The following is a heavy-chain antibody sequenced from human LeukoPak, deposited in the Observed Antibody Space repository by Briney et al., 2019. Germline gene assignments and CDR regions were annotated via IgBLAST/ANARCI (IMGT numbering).Heavy chain of an antibody. Sequence: GASVKVSCKASGYTFTGNYMHWVRQAPGQGLEWMGRINPNSGGTNYAQKFQGRVTMTRDTSISTAYMELSRLRSDDTAVYYCARDKELAAAGIYYFDYWGQGTLVTVSS. CDR3: ARDKELAAAGIYYFDY. CDR1: GYTFTGNY. D-gene: IGHD6-13*01. CDR2: INPNSGGT. V-gene: IGHV1-2*02. J-gene: IGHJ4*02.